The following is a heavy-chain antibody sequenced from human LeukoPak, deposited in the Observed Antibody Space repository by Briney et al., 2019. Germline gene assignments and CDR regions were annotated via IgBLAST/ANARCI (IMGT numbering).Heavy chain of an antibody. CDR2: IYYSGST. D-gene: IGHD1-26*01. CDR1: GYSISSGYY. V-gene: IGHV4-38-2*02. J-gene: IGHJ5*02. Sequence: SETLSLTCTVSGYSISSGYYWGWIRQPPGKGLEWIGSIYYSGSTYYNPSLKSRVTISVDTSKNQFSLKLSSVTAADTAVYYCARVPQRSGSSFDPWGQGTLVTVSS. CDR3: ARVPQRSGSSFDP.